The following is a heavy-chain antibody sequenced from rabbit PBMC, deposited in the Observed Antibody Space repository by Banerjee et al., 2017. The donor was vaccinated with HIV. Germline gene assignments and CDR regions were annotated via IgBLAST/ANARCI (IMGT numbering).Heavy chain of an antibody. J-gene: IGHJ3*01. CDR2: IYTGSSDST. V-gene: IGHV1S45*01. CDR3: ARSLGNSVISRLDL. D-gene: IGHD7-1*01. CDR1: GFSFSSSYW. Sequence: QEQLEESGGDLVKPEGSLTLTCTASGFSFSSSYWIYWVRQAPGKGLEWIACIYTGSSDSTWYASWAKGRFTISKTSNTVTLQMTSLTAADTATYFCARSLGNSVISRLDLWGQGTLVTVS.